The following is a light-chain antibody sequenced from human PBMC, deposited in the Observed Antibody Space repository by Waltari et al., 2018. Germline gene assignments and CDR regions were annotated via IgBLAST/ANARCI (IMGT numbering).Light chain of an antibody. V-gene: IGKV1-27*01. CDR2: AAS. CDR3: QEYNSAPDT. Sequence: DIQMTQSPSSLSASVGARVTITCRASQGISNYLAWYQQQPGNVPKLLIYAASTLQSGVPSRFSGSGSGTDFTLTISSLQPEDVATYYCQEYNSAPDTFGQGTRLEIK. CDR1: QGISNY. J-gene: IGKJ5*01.